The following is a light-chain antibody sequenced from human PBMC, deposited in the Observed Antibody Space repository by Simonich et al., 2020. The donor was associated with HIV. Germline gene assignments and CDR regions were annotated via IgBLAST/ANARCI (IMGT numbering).Light chain of an antibody. CDR1: QSVLYRSNNNNY. CDR3: QQYYSTPPT. Sequence: DIVMTQSPDSLAVSLGERATINGKASQSVLYRSNNNNYLAWNQQKPGQPPKLLIYWASTRESGVPDRFSGSGSGTDFTLTISSLQAEDVAVYYCQQYYSTPPTFGQGTKVEIK. V-gene: IGKV4-1*01. CDR2: WAS. J-gene: IGKJ1*01.